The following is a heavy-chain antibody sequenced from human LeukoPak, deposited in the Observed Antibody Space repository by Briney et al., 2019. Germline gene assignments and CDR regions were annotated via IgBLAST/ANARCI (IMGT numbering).Heavy chain of an antibody. Sequence: PGGSLRLPXAASGFTFRDYYMNWIRQAPGKGLEWVSYISSSATTIYYADSVKGRFTISRDNAKKSLYLQMNSLRAEDTAVHYCARDHSSSWNYFDYWGQGTLVTVSS. D-gene: IGHD6-13*01. V-gene: IGHV3-11*04. CDR1: GFTFRDYY. CDR3: ARDHSSSWNYFDY. CDR2: ISSSATTI. J-gene: IGHJ4*02.